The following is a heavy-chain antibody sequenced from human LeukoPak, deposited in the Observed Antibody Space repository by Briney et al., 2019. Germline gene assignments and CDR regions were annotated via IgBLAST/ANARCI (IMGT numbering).Heavy chain of an antibody. J-gene: IGHJ4*02. D-gene: IGHD2-2*01. CDR1: GYTFTSYG. CDR3: ARVWDCSSTSCHYFDY. V-gene: IGHV1-18*01. CDR2: ISAYNGNT. Sequence: GASVNVSCKASGYTFTSYGISWVRQAPGQGLEWMGWISAYNGNTNYAQKLQGRVTMTTDTSTSTAYMELRSLRSDDTAVYYCARVWDCSSTSCHYFDYWGQGTLVTVSS.